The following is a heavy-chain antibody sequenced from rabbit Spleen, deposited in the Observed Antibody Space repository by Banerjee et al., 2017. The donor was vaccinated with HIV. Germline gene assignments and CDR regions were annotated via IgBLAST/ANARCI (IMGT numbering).Heavy chain of an antibody. CDR2: IDTGSTGTT. CDR1: GCSFSSSYW. J-gene: IGHJ6*01. D-gene: IGHD2-1*01. CDR3: AREGAGDDYLI. V-gene: IGHV1S40*01. Sequence: QSLEESGGDLVKPGASLTLTCPASGCSFSSSYWPCWVRQAPGKGLEWIACIDTGSTGTTYYASWAKGRFTISKTSSTTVTLQMTSLTVADTATYFCAREGAGDDYLIWGQGTLVTVS.